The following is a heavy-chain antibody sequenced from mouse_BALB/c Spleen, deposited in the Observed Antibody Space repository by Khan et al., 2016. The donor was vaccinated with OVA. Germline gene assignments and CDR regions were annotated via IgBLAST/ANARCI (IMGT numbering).Heavy chain of an antibody. CDR3: ARTHER. V-gene: IGHV1-4*01. CDR1: GYTFTSYT. J-gene: IGHJ2*01. Sequence: QVQLKESGAELARPGATVKMSCTASGYTFTSYTMHWVKQRPGQGLEWIGYINPSSGYTKYNQKFKDKATVTADKSSSTAYMQLSSLTSEDSAVYYCARTHERWGKGTTLTVSS. CDR2: INPSSGYT.